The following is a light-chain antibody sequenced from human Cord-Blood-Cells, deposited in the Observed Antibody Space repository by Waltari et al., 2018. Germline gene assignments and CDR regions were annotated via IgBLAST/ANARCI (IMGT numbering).Light chain of an antibody. V-gene: IGLV2-14*03. CDR3: SSYTSSSTWV. Sequence: QSALTQPASVSGSHGQSITISCTGNSSDVGGYNYVSWYQQHPGKAPKLMIYDVSNRPSGVSNRFSGSKSGNTASLTISGLQAEDEADYYCSSYTSSSTWVFGGGTKLTVL. J-gene: IGLJ3*02. CDR2: DVS. CDR1: SSDVGGYNY.